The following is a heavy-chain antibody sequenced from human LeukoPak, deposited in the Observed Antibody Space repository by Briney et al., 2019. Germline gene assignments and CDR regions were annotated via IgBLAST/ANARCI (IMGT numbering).Heavy chain of an antibody. V-gene: IGHV3-9*01. J-gene: IGHJ5*02. Sequence: GRSLRLSCAASGFTFYDYAMHWVRHAPGKGLEWVSGISWNSGSIGYADSVKGRFTISRDNAKNSLYLQMNSLRAEDTALYYCAKDVGYYDSSGPSFDPWGQGTLVTVSS. CDR2: ISWNSGSI. CDR3: AKDVGYYDSSGPSFDP. CDR1: GFTFYDYA. D-gene: IGHD3-22*01.